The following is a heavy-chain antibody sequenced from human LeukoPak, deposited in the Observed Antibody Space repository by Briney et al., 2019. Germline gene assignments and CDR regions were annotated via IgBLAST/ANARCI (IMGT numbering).Heavy chain of an antibody. D-gene: IGHD3-10*01. CDR2: ISYDGSNK. CDR1: GFTFSSHV. Sequence: GRSLRLSCAASGFTFSSHVMHWVRQAPGKGLEWVAVISYDGSNKYYADAVTGRFTISRDNSKNTLYLQMNSLRAEDTAVYYCEKHFPDYGSVSYYKGGGLRLAFDIWGQGTMVTVSS. V-gene: IGHV3-30*18. J-gene: IGHJ3*02. CDR3: EKHFPDYGSVSYYKGGGLRLAFDI.